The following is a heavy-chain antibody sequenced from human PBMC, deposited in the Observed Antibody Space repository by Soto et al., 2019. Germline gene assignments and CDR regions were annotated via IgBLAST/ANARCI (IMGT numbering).Heavy chain of an antibody. J-gene: IGHJ4*02. CDR2: ISYDGSNK. Sequence: GALRLSCAASGFTFSSYGMHWVRQAPGKGLEWVAVISYDGSNKYYADSVKGRFTISRDNSKNTLYLQMNSLRAEDTAVYYCAKDLLIRYWGQGTLVTVSS. CDR3: AKDLLIRY. CDR1: GFTFSSYG. V-gene: IGHV3-30*18. D-gene: IGHD2-8*01.